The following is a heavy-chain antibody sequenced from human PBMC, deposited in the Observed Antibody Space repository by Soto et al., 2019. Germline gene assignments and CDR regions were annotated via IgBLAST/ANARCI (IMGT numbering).Heavy chain of an antibody. Sequence: GGSLRLSCAASGFTFSSYAMSWVRQAAGKGLEWVSATTGSGGSTYYADSVKGRFTISRDNSKSTLYLQMNSLRAEDTAVYYCANGAGSYWVNDAFDIWGQGTLVTVS. J-gene: IGHJ3*02. CDR2: TTGSGGST. V-gene: IGHV3-23*01. CDR1: GFTFSSYA. D-gene: IGHD1-26*01. CDR3: ANGAGSYWVNDAFDI.